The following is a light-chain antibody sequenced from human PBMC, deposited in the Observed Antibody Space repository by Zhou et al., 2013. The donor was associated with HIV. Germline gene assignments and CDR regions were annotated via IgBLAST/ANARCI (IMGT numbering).Light chain of an antibody. CDR3: QQSYSYLSGDWT. V-gene: IGKV1-39*01. CDR1: QGISSH. J-gene: IGKJ1*01. Sequence: DIQMTQSPSSLSASVGDRVTITCRASQGISSHLNWYQQKPGKAPKLLIYAASSLQGGVPSRFSGSGSGTDFTLTISSLQPEDFATYYCQQSYSYLSGDWTFGQGTKVEIK. CDR2: AAS.